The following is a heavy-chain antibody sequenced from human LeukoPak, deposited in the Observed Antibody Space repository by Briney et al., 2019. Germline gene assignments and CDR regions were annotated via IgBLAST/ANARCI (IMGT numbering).Heavy chain of an antibody. CDR3: ARGVSSGWPTAFDY. CDR1: GFTFSSYD. CDR2: IGTAGDT. J-gene: IGHJ4*02. Sequence: GGSLRLSCAASGFTFSSYDMHWVRQATGKGLEWVSAIGTAGDTYYPGSVKGRFTISRENAKNSLYLQTNSLRAGDTAVYYCARGVSSGWPTAFDYWGQGTLVTVSS. D-gene: IGHD6-19*01. V-gene: IGHV3-13*01.